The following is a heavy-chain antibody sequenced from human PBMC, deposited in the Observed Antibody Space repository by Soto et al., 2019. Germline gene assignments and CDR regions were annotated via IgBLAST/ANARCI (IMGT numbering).Heavy chain of an antibody. Sequence: ASVKVSCKASGYTFNSYYMHWVRQAPGQGLEWVGIINPSGGSTSYAQKFQGRVTMTRDTSTSTVYMELSSLRSEDTAVYYCARDRSSSPSYYYYGMDVWGQGTTVTVSS. V-gene: IGHV1-46*02. CDR1: GYTFNSYY. CDR3: ARDRSSSPSYYYYGMDV. D-gene: IGHD6-6*01. J-gene: IGHJ6*02. CDR2: INPSGGST.